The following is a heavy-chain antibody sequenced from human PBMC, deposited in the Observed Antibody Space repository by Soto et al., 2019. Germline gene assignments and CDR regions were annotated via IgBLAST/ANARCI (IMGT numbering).Heavy chain of an antibody. J-gene: IGHJ6*02. Sequence: SETLSLTCTVSGGSISSGDYYWSWIRQPPGKGLEWIGYIYYSGSTYYNPSLKSRVTISVDTSKNQFSLKLSSVTAADTAVYYCARRILTGEQKYYAMDVWGQGTTVTVSS. D-gene: IGHD7-27*01. CDR2: IYYSGST. CDR1: GGSISSGDYY. CDR3: ARRILTGEQKYYAMDV. V-gene: IGHV4-30-4*01.